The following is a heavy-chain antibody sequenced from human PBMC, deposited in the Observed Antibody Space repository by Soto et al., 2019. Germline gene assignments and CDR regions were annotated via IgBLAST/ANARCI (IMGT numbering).Heavy chain of an antibody. CDR1: GGTFSSYA. J-gene: IGHJ4*02. V-gene: IGHV1-69*13. Sequence: SVKVSCKASGGTFSSYAISWVRQAPGQGLEWMGGIIPIFGTANYAQKFQGRVTITADESTSTAYMELSSLRSEDTAVYYCARDDSSGYYYFDYWGQGTLVTAPQ. CDR3: ARDDSSGYYYFDY. CDR2: IIPIFGTA. D-gene: IGHD3-22*01.